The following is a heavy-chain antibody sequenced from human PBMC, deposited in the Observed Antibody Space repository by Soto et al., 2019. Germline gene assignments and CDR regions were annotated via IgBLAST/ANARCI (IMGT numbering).Heavy chain of an antibody. V-gene: IGHV1-69*06. J-gene: IGHJ4*02. CDR3: EREGEWELHGGGFDY. CDR2: IIPIFGTA. CDR1: GGTFSSYA. D-gene: IGHD1-26*01. Sequence: QVQLVQSGAEVKKPGSSVKVSCKASGGTFSSYAISWVRQAPGQGLEWMGGIIPIFGTANYAQKFQGRVTITADKSTGTAYVELSRLRAEDTAVYDWEREGEWELHGGGFDYWGQGTLVTVSS.